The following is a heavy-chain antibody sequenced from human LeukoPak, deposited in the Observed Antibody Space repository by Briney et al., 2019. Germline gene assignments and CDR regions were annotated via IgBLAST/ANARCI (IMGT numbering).Heavy chain of an antibody. CDR2: ISAYNGNT. CDR1: GGTFSSYA. J-gene: IGHJ4*02. D-gene: IGHD3-22*01. V-gene: IGHV1-18*01. Sequence: ASVKVSCKASGGTFSSYAISWVRQAPGQGLEWMGWISAYNGNTNYAQKLQGRVTMTTDTSTSTAYMELRSLGSDDTAVYYCARGPPPYYYDSSGPSFYFDYWGQGTLVTVSS. CDR3: ARGPPPYYYDSSGPSFYFDY.